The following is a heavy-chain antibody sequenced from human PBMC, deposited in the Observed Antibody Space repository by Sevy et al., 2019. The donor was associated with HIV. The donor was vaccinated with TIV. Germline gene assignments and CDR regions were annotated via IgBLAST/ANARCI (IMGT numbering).Heavy chain of an antibody. Sequence: ASVKVSCKVSGYTLTELSMHWVRQAPGKGLEWMGGFDPEDGETIYAQKFQGRVTMTEDTSTDPAYMELSSLRSEDTAVYYCATRGYSSSWHYYYYGMDVWGQGTTVTVSS. CDR3: ATRGYSSSWHYYYYGMDV. D-gene: IGHD6-13*01. V-gene: IGHV1-24*01. CDR1: GYTLTELS. CDR2: FDPEDGET. J-gene: IGHJ6*02.